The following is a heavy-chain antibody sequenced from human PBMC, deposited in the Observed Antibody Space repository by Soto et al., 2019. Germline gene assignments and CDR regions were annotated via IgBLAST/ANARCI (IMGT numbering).Heavy chain of an antibody. CDR2: ISTHNGNT. CDR3: ARDAAMALLDY. D-gene: IGHD5-18*01. J-gene: IGHJ4*02. CDR1: GYTFSNYG. Sequence: QVQLVQSGAEVKKPGASVKVSCKASGYTFSNYGISWVRQAPGQGLEWMGWISTHNGNTKYAQKLKGRVTVTTDTSTSTADMELRSLRYDDTAVYYCARDAAMALLDYWGQGTLVTVSS. V-gene: IGHV1-18*01.